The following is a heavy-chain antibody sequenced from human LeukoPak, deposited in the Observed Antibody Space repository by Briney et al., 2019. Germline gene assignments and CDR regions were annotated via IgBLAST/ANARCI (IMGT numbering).Heavy chain of an antibody. CDR3: ARERITMVRGVHPTYYYYYMDV. J-gene: IGHJ6*03. CDR2: ISSSSSTI. V-gene: IGHV3-48*01. CDR1: GFTFSSYS. D-gene: IGHD3-10*01. Sequence: GGSLRLSCAASGFTFSSYSMNWVRQAPGKGLEWVSYISSSSSTIYYADSVKGRFTISRDNAKNSLYLQMNSLRAEDTAVYYCARERITMVRGVHPTYYYYYMDVWGKGTTVTVSS.